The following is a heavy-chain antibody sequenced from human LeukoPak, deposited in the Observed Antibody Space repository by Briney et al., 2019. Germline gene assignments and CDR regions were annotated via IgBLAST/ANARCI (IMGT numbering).Heavy chain of an antibody. J-gene: IGHJ4*02. CDR2: ISAYNGNT. V-gene: IGHV1-18*01. CDR1: GYTFTSYG. Sequence: GASVKVSCKASGYTFTSYGISWVRQAPGQGLEWMGWISAYNGNTNYAQKLQGRVTMTTDTSTSTAYMELGSPRSDDTAVYYCARDNGSGWSGDVPAGYWGQGTLVTVSS. CDR3: ARDNGSGWSGDVPAGY. D-gene: IGHD6-19*01.